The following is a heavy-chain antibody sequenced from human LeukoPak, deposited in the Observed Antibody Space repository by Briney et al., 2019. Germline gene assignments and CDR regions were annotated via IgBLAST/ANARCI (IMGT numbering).Heavy chain of an antibody. V-gene: IGHV4-4*07. D-gene: IGHD3-22*01. CDR1: GGSISSYY. J-gene: IGHJ5*01. CDR3: ARHEGIVVITAYNWFDP. Sequence: SETLSLTCTVSGGSISSYYWSWIRQPAGKGLEWIGRIYTSGNTYYNPSLKSRVTISVDTSNNQFSLKLISVTAADTAVYYCARHEGIVVITAYNWFDPWGQGTLVTVSS. CDR2: IYTSGNT.